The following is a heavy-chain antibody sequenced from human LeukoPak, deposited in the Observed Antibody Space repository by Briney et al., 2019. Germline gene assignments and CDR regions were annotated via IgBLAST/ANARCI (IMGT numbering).Heavy chain of an antibody. CDR2: ISYDGSNK. CDR3: ARESLVDSSGYDFDY. J-gene: IGHJ4*02. V-gene: IGHV3-30*04. D-gene: IGHD3-22*01. CDR1: GFTFSSYA. Sequence: GGSLRLSCAASGFTFSSYAMHWVRQAPGKGLEWVAVISYDGSNKYYADSVKGRFTISRDNSKNTLYLQMNSLRAEDTAVYYCARESLVDSSGYDFDYWGQGTLVTVSS.